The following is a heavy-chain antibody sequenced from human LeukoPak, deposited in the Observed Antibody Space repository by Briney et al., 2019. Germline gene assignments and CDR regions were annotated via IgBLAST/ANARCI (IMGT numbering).Heavy chain of an antibody. CDR1: GFTFSSYS. CDR3: ARTKHQAVYSSGWLGLFAFDI. CDR2: ISSSSSTI. D-gene: IGHD6-19*01. V-gene: IGHV3-48*04. Sequence: RPGGSLRLSCAASGFTFSSYSMNWVRQAPGKGLEWVSYISSSSSTIYYADSVKGRFTISRDNAKNSLYLQMNSLRAEDTAVYYCARTKHQAVYSSGWLGLFAFDIWGQGTMVTVSS. J-gene: IGHJ3*02.